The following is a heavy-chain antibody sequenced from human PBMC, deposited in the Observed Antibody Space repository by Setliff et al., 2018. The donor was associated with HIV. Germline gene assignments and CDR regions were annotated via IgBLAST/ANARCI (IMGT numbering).Heavy chain of an antibody. Sequence: VASVKVSCKASGYSFTDYYIHWVRQAPGQGLEWMGGIIPMSGVPKYAQKFQGRVTITADKSTSTAYMELSSLRSEDTAVYYCARERGYCSSTSCYAPYYYYGMDVWGQGTTVTVSS. J-gene: IGHJ6*02. D-gene: IGHD2-2*01. CDR2: IIPMSGVP. V-gene: IGHV1-69*10. CDR3: ARERGYCSSTSCYAPYYYYGMDV. CDR1: GYSFTDYY.